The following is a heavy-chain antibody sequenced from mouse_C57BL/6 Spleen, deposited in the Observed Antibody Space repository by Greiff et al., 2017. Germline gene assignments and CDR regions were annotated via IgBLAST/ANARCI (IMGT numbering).Heavy chain of an antibody. Sequence: QVHVKQPGTELVKPGASVKLSCKASGYTFTSYWMHWVKQRPGQGLEWIGNINPSNGGTNYNEKFKSKATLTVDKSSSTAYMQLSSLTSEDSAVYYCARAYYDYAWFAYWGQGTLVTVSA. CDR3: ARAYYDYAWFAY. V-gene: IGHV1-53*01. CDR1: GYTFTSYW. J-gene: IGHJ3*01. CDR2: INPSNGGT. D-gene: IGHD2-4*01.